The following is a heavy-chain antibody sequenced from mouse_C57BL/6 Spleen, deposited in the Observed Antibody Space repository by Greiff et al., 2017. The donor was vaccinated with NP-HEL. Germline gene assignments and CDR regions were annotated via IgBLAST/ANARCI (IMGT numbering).Heavy chain of an antibody. CDR1: GYTFTSYW. D-gene: IGHD1-1*01. V-gene: IGHV1-53*01. CDR3: ARKKPAVTTVVGWYFYV. Sequence: QVQLQQPGTDLVKPGASVKLSCKASGYTFTSYWMHWVKQRPGQGLEWIGNINPSNGGTNYNEKFKSKATLTVDKSSSTAYMQLSRLTSEDSAVYYCARKKPAVTTVVGWYFYVWGTGKTVTVSS. J-gene: IGHJ1*03. CDR2: INPSNGGT.